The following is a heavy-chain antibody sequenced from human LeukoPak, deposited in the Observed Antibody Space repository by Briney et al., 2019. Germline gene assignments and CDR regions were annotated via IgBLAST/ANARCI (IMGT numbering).Heavy chain of an antibody. V-gene: IGHV1-18*01. CDR3: ARAPYSGYSSGWYLPYYYYYGMDV. CDR1: GGTFSSYA. D-gene: IGHD6-19*01. Sequence: ASVKVSCKASGGTFSSYAISWVRQAPGQGLEWMGWISAYNGNTNYAQKLQGRVTMTTDTSTSTAYMELRSLRSDDTAVYYCARAPYSGYSSGWYLPYYYYYGMDVWGQGTTVTVSS. J-gene: IGHJ6*02. CDR2: ISAYNGNT.